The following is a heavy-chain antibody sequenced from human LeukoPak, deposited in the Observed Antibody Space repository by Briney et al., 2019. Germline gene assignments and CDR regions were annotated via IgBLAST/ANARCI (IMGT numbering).Heavy chain of an antibody. V-gene: IGHV3-20*04. CDR1: GFTFDDYG. CDR2: INWNGGST. CDR3: AKDRYSGSPYYFDY. Sequence: GGSLRLSCAASGFTFDDYGMSWVRQAPGKGLEWVSGINWNGGSTGYADSVKGRFTISRDNAKNSLYLQMNSLRAEDTAVYYCAKDRYSGSPYYFDYWGQGTLVTVSS. J-gene: IGHJ4*02. D-gene: IGHD6-6*01.